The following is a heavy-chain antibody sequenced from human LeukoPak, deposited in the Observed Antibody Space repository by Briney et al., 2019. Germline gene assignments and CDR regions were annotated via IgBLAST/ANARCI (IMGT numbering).Heavy chain of an antibody. V-gene: IGHV3-30*02. J-gene: IGHJ4*02. D-gene: IGHD5-18*01. CDR3: AKERDTAMVTIDY. Sequence: GGSLRLSCAASGFTFSSYGMHWVRQAPGKGLEWVAFIRYDGSNKYYADSVKGRFTISRDNSKNTLYLQMNSLRAEDTAVYYCAKERDTAMVTIDYWGQGPLVTVSS. CDR2: IRYDGSNK. CDR1: GFTFSSYG.